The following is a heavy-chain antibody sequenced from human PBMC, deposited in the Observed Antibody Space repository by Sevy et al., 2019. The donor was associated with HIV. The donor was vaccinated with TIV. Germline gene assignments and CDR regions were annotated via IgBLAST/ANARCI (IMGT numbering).Heavy chain of an antibody. CDR2: INGRGGST. D-gene: IGHD6-13*01. CDR1: GYSFSSYA. CDR3: ARPSPRIAAAASAFYDN. J-gene: IGHJ4*02. V-gene: IGHV3-23*01. Sequence: GESLKISCVVSGYSFSSYAISWVRQAPGKGLEWVSTINGRGGSTYYADSVKGRFTISRANPKNTLFLQMINLRVDDTAIYYCARPSPRIAAAASAFYDNWGQGTLVTVSS.